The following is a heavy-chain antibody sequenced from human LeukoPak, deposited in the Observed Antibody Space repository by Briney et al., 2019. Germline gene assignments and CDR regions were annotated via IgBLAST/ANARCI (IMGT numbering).Heavy chain of an antibody. Sequence: SQTLSLTCTVSGGSISSGGFYWSWIRQYPGKGLEWIGYIYYRGSTYYNPSLKSRVTMSVDTSKNQFSLKLSSVTAADTAVYYCAGAGETYCTADCYLRAFDTWGQGTLVTVSS. V-gene: IGHV4-31*03. CDR1: GGSISSGGFY. CDR3: AGAGETYCTADCYLRAFDT. CDR2: IYYRGST. D-gene: IGHD2-21*02. J-gene: IGHJ4*02.